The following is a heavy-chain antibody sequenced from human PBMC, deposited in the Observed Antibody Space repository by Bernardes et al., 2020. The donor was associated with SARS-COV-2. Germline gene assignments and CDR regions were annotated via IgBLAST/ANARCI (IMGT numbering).Heavy chain of an antibody. V-gene: IGHV1-24*01. CDR3: AKSTTMTRTNGLDP. Sequence: ASVKVSCKVSGYTLTSLSMNWVRQAPGKGLEWMGGFNPEVGKTIYAQKFQGRVTMTADTSTDTAYMELSSLRSEDTAVYYCAKSTTMTRTNGLDPWGQGTLVTVPS. D-gene: IGHD3-22*01. CDR2: FNPEVGKT. CDR1: GYTLTSLS. J-gene: IGHJ5*02.